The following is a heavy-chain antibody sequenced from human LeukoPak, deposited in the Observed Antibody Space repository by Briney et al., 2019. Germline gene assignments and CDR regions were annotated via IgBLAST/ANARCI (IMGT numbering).Heavy chain of an antibody. CDR3: ARDMSDYSNYGYFDY. CDR1: GYTFTGYY. D-gene: IGHD4-11*01. V-gene: IGHV1-2*02. CDR2: INPNSGGT. Sequence: PAASVKVSCKASGYTFTGYYMHWVRQAPGQGLEWMGWINPNSGGTNYAQKFQGRVTMTRDTSISTAYMELSRLRSDDTAVYYCARDMSDYSNYGYFDYWGQGTLVTVSS. J-gene: IGHJ4*02.